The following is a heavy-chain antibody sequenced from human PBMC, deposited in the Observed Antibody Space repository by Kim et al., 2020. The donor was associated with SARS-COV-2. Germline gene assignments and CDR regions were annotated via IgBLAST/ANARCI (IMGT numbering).Heavy chain of an antibody. Sequence: SETLSLICTVSGGSIGSYYWSWIRQPPGKGLEWIGYIFYSGSTNYNPSLKSRVTILVDTSKNQFSLKLNSVTAADTAVYYCSKGGPNWFDPWGQGTLVTVSS. V-gene: IGHV4-59*01. J-gene: IGHJ5*02. CDR2: IFYSGST. CDR3: SKGGPNWFDP. CDR1: GGSIGSYY. D-gene: IGHD2-8*01.